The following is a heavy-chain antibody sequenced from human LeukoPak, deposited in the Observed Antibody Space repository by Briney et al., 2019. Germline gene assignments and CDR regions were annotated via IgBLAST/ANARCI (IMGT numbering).Heavy chain of an antibody. V-gene: IGHV1-18*04. CDR2: ISAYNGNT. CDR1: GYTFTSYF. Sequence: ASVKVTCKASGYTFTSYFMHWVRQAPGQGLEWMGWISAYNGNTNYAQKLQGRITNTTYTSTSTAYMKLRSLRSDDTAVYYCARDPTSPNPLSLRVAVAFDYWGQGTLVTVSS. J-gene: IGHJ4*02. CDR3: ARDPTSPNPLSLRVAVAFDY. D-gene: IGHD6-19*01.